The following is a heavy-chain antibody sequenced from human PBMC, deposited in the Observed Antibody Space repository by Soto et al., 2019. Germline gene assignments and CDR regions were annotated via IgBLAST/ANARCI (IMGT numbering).Heavy chain of an antibody. Sequence: LRLSCAASGFTFSSYGMHWVRQAPGKGLEWVAVIWYDGSNKYYADSVKGRFTISRDNSKNTLYLQMNSLRAEDTAVYYCARRLKTWLSSSSNYYYGMDVWGQGTTVTVSS. J-gene: IGHJ6*02. D-gene: IGHD6-6*01. CDR1: GFTFSSYG. CDR3: ARRLKTWLSSSSNYYYGMDV. V-gene: IGHV3-33*01. CDR2: IWYDGSNK.